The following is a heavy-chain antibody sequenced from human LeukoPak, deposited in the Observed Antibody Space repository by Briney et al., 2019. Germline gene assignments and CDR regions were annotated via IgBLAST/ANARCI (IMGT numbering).Heavy chain of an antibody. D-gene: IGHD6-19*01. CDR3: AKTTAGYSSGRYPGWPVDY. V-gene: IGHV3-23*01. CDR2: ISGSGGST. CDR1: GFIFSSYA. Sequence: PGGSLRLSCAASGFIFSSYAMSWVRQAPGKGLKWVSGISGSGGSTFYADSVKGRFTISRDNSENTVYLQMNSLRADDTAVYYCAKTTAGYSSGRYPGWPVDYWGQGTLVTVSS. J-gene: IGHJ4*02.